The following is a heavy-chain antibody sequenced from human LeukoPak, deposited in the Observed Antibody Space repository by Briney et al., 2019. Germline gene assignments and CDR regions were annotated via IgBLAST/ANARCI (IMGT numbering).Heavy chain of an antibody. D-gene: IGHD4-11*01. CDR3: ARSGGLQKFDY. V-gene: IGHV3-30-3*01. Sequence: PGGSLRLSCAASEFTFSNYAVHWVRQAPGKGLQWVAVISYDGNTIHHADSVKGRFTISRDTSKNTLYLQMNSLRTEDTAVYYCARSGGLQKFDYWGQGTLVTVSS. CDR2: ISYDGNTI. CDR1: EFTFSNYA. J-gene: IGHJ4*02.